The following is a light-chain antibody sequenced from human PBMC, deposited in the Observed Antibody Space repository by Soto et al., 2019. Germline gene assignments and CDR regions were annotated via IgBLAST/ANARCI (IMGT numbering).Light chain of an antibody. CDR2: KVS. CDR1: QSISSW. Sequence: DIQMTQSPSTLSASVGDRVTITCRASQSISSWLAWFQQKPGKAPNLLIYKVSNLASGVPSRFSGSGSGTEFTLTISSLQPADFATYCCQQYYSYSWTFGQGTKVEIK. J-gene: IGKJ1*01. V-gene: IGKV1-5*03. CDR3: QQYYSYSWT.